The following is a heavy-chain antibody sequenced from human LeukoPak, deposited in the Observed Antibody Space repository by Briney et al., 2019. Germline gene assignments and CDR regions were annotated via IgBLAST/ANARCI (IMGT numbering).Heavy chain of an antibody. V-gene: IGHV4-4*09. D-gene: IGHD3-16*01. CDR2: IYSSGST. Sequence: SETLSLICSVSGGSISGYYWSWLRQPPGQTLEWIGYIYSSGSTNYNPSLQSRVTMSVDTSMNQFSLRLSSVTVADTAVYYCARFTYTTRPSDVWGKGTTVTVSS. CDR1: GGSISGYY. CDR3: ARFTYTTRPSDV. J-gene: IGHJ6*04.